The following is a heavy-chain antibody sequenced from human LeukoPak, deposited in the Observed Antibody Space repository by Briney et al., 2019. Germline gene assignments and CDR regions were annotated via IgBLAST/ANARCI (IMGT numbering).Heavy chain of an antibody. J-gene: IGHJ4*02. V-gene: IGHV1-2*06. D-gene: IGHD2-21*02. CDR1: GYTFTGYY. CDR2: INPNSGGT. CDR3: ARGPQHIVVETATHRYFDY. Sequence: ASVKVSCKASGYTFTGYYMHWVRQAPGQGLEWMGRINPNSGGTNYAQKFQGRVTMTRDTSISTAYMELSRLRSDDTAVYYCARGPQHIVVETATHRYFDYWGQGTLVTVSS.